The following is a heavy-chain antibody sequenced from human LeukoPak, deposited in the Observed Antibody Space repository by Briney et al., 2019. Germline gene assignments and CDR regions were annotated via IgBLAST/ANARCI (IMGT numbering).Heavy chain of an antibody. Sequence: GALRLSCATSWFTFSSYSITWVRPAPGGGVPGVSGIRGSGSSAYYADSVRGRFTISRDNSKNTLYPQMNSLRAEDTAVYHCAKDKYSPVRSMSEAAYYFDFWGPGTLVTVSS. J-gene: IGHJ4*02. D-gene: IGHD6-13*01. CDR3: AKDKYSPVRSMSEAAYYFDF. CDR2: IRGSGSSA. CDR1: WFTFSSYS. V-gene: IGHV3-23*01.